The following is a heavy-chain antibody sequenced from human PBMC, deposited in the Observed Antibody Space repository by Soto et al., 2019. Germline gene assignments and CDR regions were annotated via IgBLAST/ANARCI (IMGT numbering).Heavy chain of an antibody. CDR1: GFTFSSYA. CDR2: ISGSGGST. J-gene: IGHJ4*02. Sequence: GGSLRLSCAASGFTFSSYAMSWVRQAPGKGLEWVSAISGSGGSTYFADSVKGRFTISRDNSKNTLYLQMNSLRAEDTAVYYCAKDLGDHSWSFDYWGQGTLVTVSS. V-gene: IGHV3-23*01. D-gene: IGHD6-13*01. CDR3: AKDLGDHSWSFDY.